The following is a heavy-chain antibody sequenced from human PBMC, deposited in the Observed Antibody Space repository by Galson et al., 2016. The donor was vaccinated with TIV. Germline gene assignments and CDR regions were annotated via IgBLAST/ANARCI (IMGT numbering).Heavy chain of an antibody. V-gene: IGHV3-23*01. Sequence: SLRLSCAASGFKFTDFAMDWVRQPPGKGLEWVSGITGSGGRTDYGVSVKGRFIVSRDNSKKTLYLQLNGLTADDPAVYYCVKEPFSTVLYGFDDWGQGAMVTVSS. CDR2: ITGSGGRT. J-gene: IGHJ3*01. D-gene: IGHD2/OR15-2a*01. CDR3: VKEPFSTVLYGFDD. CDR1: GFKFTDFA.